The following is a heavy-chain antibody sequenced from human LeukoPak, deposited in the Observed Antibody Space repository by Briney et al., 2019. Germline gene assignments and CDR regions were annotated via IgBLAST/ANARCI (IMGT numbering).Heavy chain of an antibody. J-gene: IGHJ4*02. Sequence: PGGPLRLSCAASGFTFSSYAMSWVRPAPGKALEWVSAISGSGGSTYYADSVKGWFTISRDNSKNTLYLQMNSLRAEDTAVYYCAKKRGPSGGTYFDYWGKGTLVTVSS. CDR1: GFTFSSYA. CDR3: AKKRGPSGGTYFDY. D-gene: IGHD6-25*01. CDR2: ISGSGGST. V-gene: IGHV3-23*01.